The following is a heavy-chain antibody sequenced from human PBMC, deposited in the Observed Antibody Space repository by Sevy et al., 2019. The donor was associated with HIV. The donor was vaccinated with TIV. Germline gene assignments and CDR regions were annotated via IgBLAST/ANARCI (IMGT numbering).Heavy chain of an antibody. CDR2: ISWNSGSI. J-gene: IGHJ4*02. Sequence: GGSLRLSCAASGLTFDDYAMHWVRQAPGKGLEWVSGISWNSGSIGYADSVKGRFTISRDNAKNSLYLQMNSLRAEDTALYYCSRDIVGAVAATPDYWGQGTLVTVSS. CDR1: GLTFDDYA. CDR3: SRDIVGAVAATPDY. V-gene: IGHV3-9*01. D-gene: IGHD6-19*01.